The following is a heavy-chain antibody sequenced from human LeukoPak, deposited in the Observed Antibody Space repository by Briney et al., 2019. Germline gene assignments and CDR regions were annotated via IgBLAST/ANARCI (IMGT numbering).Heavy chain of an antibody. D-gene: IGHD4-23*01. CDR1: GFTVSSNY. J-gene: IGHJ4*02. CDR3: AGSFHTVVTPYFDY. V-gene: IGHV3-53*01. CDR2: IYSGGST. Sequence: GGSLRLSCAASGFTVSSNYMSWVRHAPGKGLEWVSVIYSGGSTYYADSVKGRFTISRDNSKNTLYLQMNSLRAEDTAVYYCAGSFHTVVTPYFDYWGQGPWSPSPQ.